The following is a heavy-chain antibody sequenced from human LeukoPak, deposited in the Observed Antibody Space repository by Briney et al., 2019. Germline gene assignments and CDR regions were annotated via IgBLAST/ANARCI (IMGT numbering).Heavy chain of an antibody. Sequence: SETLSLTRGVDGGSFSGYYWSWIRQPPGKGLEWIGEINHSGSTNYNPSLKSRVTISLDTSKNQFSLKLSSVTAADTAVYYCARGPRNMNSYYYYMDVWGKGTTVTVSS. J-gene: IGHJ6*03. CDR3: ARGPRNMNSYYYYMDV. V-gene: IGHV4-34*01. CDR2: INHSGST. CDR1: GGSFSGYY. D-gene: IGHD1-14*01.